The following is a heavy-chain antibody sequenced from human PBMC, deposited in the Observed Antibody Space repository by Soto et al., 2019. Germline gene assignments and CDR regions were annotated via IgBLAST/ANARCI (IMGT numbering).Heavy chain of an antibody. V-gene: IGHV1-8*01. CDR2: MNPNSGNT. J-gene: IGHJ5*02. CDR3: ARGPIYGSGSYLSDP. Sequence: ASMKVSCKASGYTFTSFDINWVRQATGQGLEWKGWMNPNSGNTGYAQKFQGRVTITRDTSLSTAYMVLNSLTSEDTALFYCARGPIYGSGSYLSDPWGQGALVTVSS. D-gene: IGHD3-10*01. CDR1: GYTFTSFD.